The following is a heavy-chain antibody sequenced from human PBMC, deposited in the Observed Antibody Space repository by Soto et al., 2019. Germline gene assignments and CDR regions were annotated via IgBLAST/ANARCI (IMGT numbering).Heavy chain of an antibody. V-gene: IGHV4-4*07. D-gene: IGHD1-26*01. CDR1: GASLSRYY. CDR3: VRDGTKNLRDRFEP. J-gene: IGHJ5*02. Sequence: QVVLQESGPGVVKPSDTLSLTCNVSGASLSRYYWSWIRQPPGKGLEWIGRIYATGDTDYNPSLKSRSSMSVDMSKKPFSLTLRSVTAADTAIYYCVRDGTKNLRDRFEPWGRGILVTVSS. CDR2: IYATGDT.